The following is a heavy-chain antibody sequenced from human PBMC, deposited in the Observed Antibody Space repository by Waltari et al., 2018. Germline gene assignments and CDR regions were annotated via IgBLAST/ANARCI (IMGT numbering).Heavy chain of an antibody. CDR2: IRGYNGNT. V-gene: IGHV1-18*01. CDR3: ARDLSLAPTTLMVVPPPFDY. Sequence: QVQLVQSGVEVKKPGASVKVSCEAPGYTFSTYGISWVRQAPGEGFEWMGGIRGYNGNTIYGQKVQDRVTMTTDTSTNTAYMELRSLRSDDTAVYYGARDLSLAPTTLMVVPPPFDYWGQGTLVTVSS. D-gene: IGHD2-21*01. CDR1: GYTFSTYG. J-gene: IGHJ4*02.